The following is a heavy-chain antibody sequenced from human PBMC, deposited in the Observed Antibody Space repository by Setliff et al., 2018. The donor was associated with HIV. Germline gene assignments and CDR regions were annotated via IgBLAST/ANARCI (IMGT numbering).Heavy chain of an antibody. CDR1: GGSINSGHYY. J-gene: IGHJ4*02. D-gene: IGHD3-10*01. Sequence: SETLSLTCSVSGGSINSGHYYWSWIRHHPGKGLEWIGYIYYTGSTYFNPSLKSRLTLSIDTSKNQFSPKLSSATAADTAVYYCARDRYAGEIDYWGQGTLVTVSS. V-gene: IGHV4-31*03. CDR2: IYYTGST. CDR3: ARDRYAGEIDY.